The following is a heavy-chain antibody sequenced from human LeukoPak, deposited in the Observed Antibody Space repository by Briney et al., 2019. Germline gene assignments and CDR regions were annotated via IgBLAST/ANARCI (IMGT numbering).Heavy chain of an antibody. CDR3: ARRRGWYSFDY. CDR2: INHSGST. V-gene: IGHV4-39*07. CDR1: GGSISSSSYY. Sequence: PSETLSLTCTVSGGSISSSSYYWGWIRQPPGKGLEWIGEINHSGSTNYNPSLKSRVTISVDTSKNQFSLKLSSVTAADTAVYYCARRRGWYSFDYWGQGTLVTVSS. J-gene: IGHJ4*02. D-gene: IGHD6-19*01.